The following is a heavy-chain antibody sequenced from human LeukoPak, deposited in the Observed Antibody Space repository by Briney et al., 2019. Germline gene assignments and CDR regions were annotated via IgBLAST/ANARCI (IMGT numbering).Heavy chain of an antibody. CDR1: GYTFTGYY. V-gene: IGHV1-2*02. J-gene: IGHJ4*02. D-gene: IGHD2-2*02. Sequence: ASVKVSCKASGYTFTGYYMHWVRQAPGQGREWMGWINPNSGGTNYAQKFQGRVTMTRDTSISTAYMELSRLRSDDTSVYYCARGACSSTSCYMTDYWGQGTLVTVSS. CDR2: INPNSGGT. CDR3: ARGACSSTSCYMTDY.